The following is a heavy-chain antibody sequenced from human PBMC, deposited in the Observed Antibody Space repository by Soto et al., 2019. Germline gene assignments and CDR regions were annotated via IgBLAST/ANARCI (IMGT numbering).Heavy chain of an antibody. J-gene: IGHJ6*02. V-gene: IGHV3-30-3*01. CDR2: ISYDGSNK. Sequence: QVQLVESGGGVVQPGRSLRLSCAASGFTFSSYAMHWVRQAPGKGLEWVAVISYDGSNKYYADSVKGRFTISRDNSKNTLYLKMNSLRAEDTAVYYCARDGSDIVATTNYYYGMDVWGQGTTVTVSS. CDR3: ARDGSDIVATTNYYYGMDV. D-gene: IGHD5-12*01. CDR1: GFTFSSYA.